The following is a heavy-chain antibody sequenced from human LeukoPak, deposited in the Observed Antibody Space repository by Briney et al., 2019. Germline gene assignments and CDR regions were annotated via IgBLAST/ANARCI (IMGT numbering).Heavy chain of an antibody. CDR2: ISGSGGST. J-gene: IGHJ5*02. V-gene: IGHV3-23*01. CDR3: AKGSGSWNDGDNWFDP. D-gene: IGHD1-1*01. CDR1: GFTFSSYA. Sequence: PGGSLRLSCAASGFTFSSYAMSWVRQAPGKGLEWVSAISGSGGSTYYADSVKGRFTISRDNSKNTLYLQMNSLRAEDTAVYYCAKGSGSWNDGDNWFDPWGQGTLVTVSS.